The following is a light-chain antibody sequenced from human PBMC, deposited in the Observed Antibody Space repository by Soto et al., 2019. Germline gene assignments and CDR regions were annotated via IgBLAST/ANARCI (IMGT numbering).Light chain of an antibody. CDR1: QSVSSSY. J-gene: IGKJ2*02. CDR3: QSAGST. V-gene: IGKV3-20*01. CDR2: GAS. Sequence: EIVLTQSPGTLSLSPGERATLSCRASQSVSSSYLAWYQQKPGQAPRLLIYGASSRATGIPDRFSGSESGTDFTLTISRLEPEDFAVYYCQSAGSTFGQGTKLEIK.